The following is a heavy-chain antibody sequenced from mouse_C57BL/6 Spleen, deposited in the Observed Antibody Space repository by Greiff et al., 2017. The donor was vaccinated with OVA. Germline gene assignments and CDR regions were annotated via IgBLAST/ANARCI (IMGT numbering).Heavy chain of an antibody. D-gene: IGHD1-1*01. CDR3: ARAYYDGPFAY. J-gene: IGHJ3*01. V-gene: IGHV1-61*01. Sequence: QVQLQQPGAELVRPGSSVKLSCKASGYTFTSYWMDWVKQRPGQGLEWIGNIYPSDSETHYNQKFKDKATLTVDKSSSTAYMQLSSLTSEDSAVYYCARAYYDGPFAYWGQGTLVTVSA. CDR2: IYPSDSET. CDR1: GYTFTSYW.